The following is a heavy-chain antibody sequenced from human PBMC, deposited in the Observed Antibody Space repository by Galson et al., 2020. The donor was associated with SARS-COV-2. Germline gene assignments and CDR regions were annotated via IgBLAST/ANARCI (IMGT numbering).Heavy chain of an antibody. J-gene: IGHJ5*02. CDR2: IDWDDDK. CDR1: GFSLRTSGMC. D-gene: IGHD3-22*01. V-gene: IGHV2-70*11. Sequence: ESGPTLVKPTQTLTLTCTFSGFSLRTSGMCVSWIRQPPGKALEWLARIDWDDDKYYSTSLKTRLTISKDTSKNQVVLTLTNMDPVDTATYYCARDDSSGRWRFDPWGQGTPVTVSS. CDR3: ARDDSSGRWRFDP.